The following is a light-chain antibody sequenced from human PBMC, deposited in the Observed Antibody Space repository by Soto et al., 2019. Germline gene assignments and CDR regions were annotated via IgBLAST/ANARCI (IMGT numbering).Light chain of an antibody. Sequence: QSALTQPASVSESPGQSISISCGGGRNDIGTYNLVSWYQQHPGKAPKLIIYEGNKRPSGVSNRFSGSRSGNTASLTISGLQAEDDADYYCCSYTDGSSLLFGGGTKLTVL. CDR1: RNDIGTYNL. CDR2: EGN. CDR3: CSYTDGSSLL. J-gene: IGLJ3*02. V-gene: IGLV2-23*01.